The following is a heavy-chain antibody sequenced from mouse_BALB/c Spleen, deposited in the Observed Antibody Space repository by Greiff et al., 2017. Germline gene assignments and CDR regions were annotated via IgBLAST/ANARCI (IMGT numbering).Heavy chain of an antibody. Sequence: VKLLESGAELAKPGASVKMSCKASGYTFTSYWMHWVKQRPGQGLEWIGYINPSTGYTEYNQKFKDKATLTADKSSSTAYMQLSSLTSEDTAVYYCARSDFFDDWGQGTTLTVSS. J-gene: IGHJ2*01. V-gene: IGHV1-7*01. CDR2: INPSTGYT. CDR3: ARSDFFDD. CDR1: GYTFTSYW.